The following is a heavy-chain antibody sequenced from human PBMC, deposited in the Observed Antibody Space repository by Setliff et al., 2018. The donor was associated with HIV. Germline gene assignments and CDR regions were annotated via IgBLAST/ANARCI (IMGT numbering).Heavy chain of an antibody. CDR3: ARDGTAAAPTWFDP. Sequence: ASVKVSCKASGYTFLNYDINWLRQAPGQGLEWMGRLTPHSGDTISADRFQGRLVMTTNTSTTTAFMELSSLRSEDTAVYYCARDGTAAAPTWFDPWGQGTLVTVSS. J-gene: IGHJ5*02. CDR1: GYTFLNYD. CDR2: LTPHSGDT. D-gene: IGHD6-13*01. V-gene: IGHV1-8*01.